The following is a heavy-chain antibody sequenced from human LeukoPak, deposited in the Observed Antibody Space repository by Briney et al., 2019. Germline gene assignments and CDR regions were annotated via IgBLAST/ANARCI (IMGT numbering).Heavy chain of an antibody. Sequence: SETLSLTCTVSGGSITSYYWSWIRQPAGKGLEWIGRIYTTGSTTYNPSLKSRVTISLDTSKNQFSLRLSSVTAADTAVYYCARDFVRGFGDLPGVWGQGTMVTVSS. CDR1: GGSITSYY. CDR2: IYTTGST. D-gene: IGHD3-10*01. V-gene: IGHV4-4*07. CDR3: ARDFVRGFGDLPGV. J-gene: IGHJ3*01.